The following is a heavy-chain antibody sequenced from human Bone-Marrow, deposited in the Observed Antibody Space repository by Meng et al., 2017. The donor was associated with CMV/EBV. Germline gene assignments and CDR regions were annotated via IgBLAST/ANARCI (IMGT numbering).Heavy chain of an antibody. D-gene: IGHD1-26*01. J-gene: IGHJ4*01. CDR3: AKDIFRWAFDY. CDR1: GFSLSHNA. V-gene: IGHV3-23*01. CDR2: IEGSNDNT. Sequence: QLWRHGGGWGRPGGSLGLACAASGFSLSHNAMSWVRQAPGKGLEWVSAIEGSNDNTHYADSVKGRFTISRDTFKNILYLQMNNLRAEDTAXYYCAKDIFRWAFDYWGHGTLVTVSS.